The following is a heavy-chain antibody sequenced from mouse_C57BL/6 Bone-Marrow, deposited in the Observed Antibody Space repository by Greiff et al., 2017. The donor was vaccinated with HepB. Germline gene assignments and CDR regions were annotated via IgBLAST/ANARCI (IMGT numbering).Heavy chain of an antibody. CDR1: GYTFTSYG. V-gene: IGHV1-81*01. Sequence: VQRVESGAELARPGASVKLSCKASGYTFTSYGISWVKQSTGQGLEWIGEIYPRSGNTYYNEKFKGKATLTADKSSSTAYMELRSLTSEDSAVYFWARPLDPYCDYWGQGTTLTVSS. D-gene: IGHD3-1*01. CDR2: IYPRSGNT. CDR3: ARPLDPYCDY. J-gene: IGHJ2*01.